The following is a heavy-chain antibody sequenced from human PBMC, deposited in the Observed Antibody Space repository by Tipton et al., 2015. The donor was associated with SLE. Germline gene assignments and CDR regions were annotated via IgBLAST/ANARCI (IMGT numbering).Heavy chain of an antibody. CDR3: VTLVGTTGH. D-gene: IGHD1-26*01. CDR1: GDSMSSGNFY. V-gene: IGHV4-39*01. Sequence: GLVKPSETLSLTCTVSGDSMSSGNFYWAWIRQSPGKGLEWIETMSESGTTYYNPSLKSRVSVSVDTSKNQFSLKLRSVTAADTAIYYCVTLVGTTGHCGQGTLVTVSS. CDR2: MSESGTT. J-gene: IGHJ4*02.